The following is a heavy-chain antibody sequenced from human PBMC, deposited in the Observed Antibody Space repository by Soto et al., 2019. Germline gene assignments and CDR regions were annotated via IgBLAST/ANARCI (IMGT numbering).Heavy chain of an antibody. Sequence: ASVKVSWTASRYPLTSYDSNWVRQATEQGPEWMGWMNPNRGNTGYAPKFQGRVTMTRNTSIRTAFVGWESMTSDDTGVDFCGATGGNYFGLDVWGQGSTVTVSS. CDR1: RYPLTSYD. V-gene: IGHV1-8*01. CDR3: GATGGNYFGLDV. D-gene: IGHD2-8*02. CDR2: MNPNRGNT. J-gene: IGHJ6*02.